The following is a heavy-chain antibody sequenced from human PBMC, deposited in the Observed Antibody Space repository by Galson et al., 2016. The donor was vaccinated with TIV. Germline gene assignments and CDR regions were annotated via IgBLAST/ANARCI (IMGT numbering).Heavy chain of an antibody. Sequence: SLRLSCAASEFVFSSFWMTWVRQAPGKGLEWVAHIKQDGSEKYYVDSVKGRFTISRDNAKNSMYLQMNSLRAEDTAVYYCARGRGGEYFDYWGQGTLVTVSS. CDR1: EFVFSSFW. CDR2: IKQDGSEK. V-gene: IGHV3-7*03. J-gene: IGHJ4*02. CDR3: ARGRGGEYFDY. D-gene: IGHD3-16*01.